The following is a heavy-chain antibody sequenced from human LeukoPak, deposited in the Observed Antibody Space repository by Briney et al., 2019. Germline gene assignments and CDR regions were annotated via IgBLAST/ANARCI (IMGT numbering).Heavy chain of an antibody. D-gene: IGHD6-19*01. CDR2: IYYSGST. V-gene: IGHV4-59*08. CDR1: GGSISSYY. CDR3: ARRQQWLVKAAFDI. Sequence: SETLSLTCTVSGGSISSYYWSWIRQPPGKGLDWIGYIYYSGSTNYNPSLKSRVTISVDTSKNQFSLKLSSVTAADTAVYYCARRQQWLVKAAFDIWGQGTMVTVSS. J-gene: IGHJ3*02.